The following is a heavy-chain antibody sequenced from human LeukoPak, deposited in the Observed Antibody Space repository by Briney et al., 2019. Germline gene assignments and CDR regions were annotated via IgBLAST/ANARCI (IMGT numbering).Heavy chain of an antibody. Sequence: GGSLRLSCAASGFTFSSYAMSWVRQAPGKGLEWVSAISGSGGATYYADSAKGRFTISRDNSKNTLYLQMNSLRAEDTAVYYCAKDGYCSSTSCYPAPYWGQGTLVTVSS. V-gene: IGHV3-23*01. D-gene: IGHD2-2*01. CDR3: AKDGYCSSTSCYPAPY. J-gene: IGHJ4*02. CDR1: GFTFSSYA. CDR2: ISGSGGAT.